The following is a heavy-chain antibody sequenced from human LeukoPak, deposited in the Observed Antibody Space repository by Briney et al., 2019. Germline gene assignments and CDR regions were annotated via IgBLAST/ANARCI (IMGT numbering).Heavy chain of an antibody. CDR3: ASKRGYSYGSSTWFDP. J-gene: IGHJ5*02. D-gene: IGHD5-18*01. V-gene: IGHV4-30-2*01. Sequence: SETLSLTCAVSGGSISSGGYSWSWIRQPPGKGLEWIGYIYHSGSTYYNPSLKSRVTISVDRCKNQFSLKLSSVTAADTAVYYCASKRGYSYGSSTWFDPWGQGTLVTVSS. CDR2: IYHSGST. CDR1: GGSISSGGYS.